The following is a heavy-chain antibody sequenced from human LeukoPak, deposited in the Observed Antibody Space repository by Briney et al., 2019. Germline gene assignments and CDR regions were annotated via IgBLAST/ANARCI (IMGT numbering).Heavy chain of an antibody. CDR1: GGTFSSYA. Sequence: GASVKVSCKASGGTFSSYAISWVRQAPGQGLEWMGRIIPILGIANYAQKFQGRVTITADKSTSTAYMELSSLRSEDTAVYYCARGRKVVTPNLDYWGQGTLVTVSS. D-gene: IGHD2-15*01. V-gene: IGHV1-69*04. CDR3: ARGRKVVTPNLDY. CDR2: IIPILGIA. J-gene: IGHJ4*02.